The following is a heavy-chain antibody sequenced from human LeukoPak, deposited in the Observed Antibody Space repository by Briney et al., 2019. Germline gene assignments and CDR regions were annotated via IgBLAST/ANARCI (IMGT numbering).Heavy chain of an antibody. J-gene: IGHJ4*02. D-gene: IGHD2-2*01. CDR3: ARIIVVVPAAIDESQYYFDY. CDR2: INPNSGGT. CDR1: GYTFTGYY. V-gene: IGHV1-2*02. Sequence: ASVTVSCKASGYTFTGYYMHWVRQAPGQGLEWMGWINPNSGGTNYAQKFQGRVTMTRDTSISTAYMELSRLRSDDTAVYYCARIIVVVPAAIDESQYYFDYWGQGTLVTVSS.